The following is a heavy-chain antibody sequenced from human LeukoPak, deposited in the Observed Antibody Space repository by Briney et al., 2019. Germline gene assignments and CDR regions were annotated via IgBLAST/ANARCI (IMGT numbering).Heavy chain of an antibody. CDR1: GFTFSSYG. CDR2: ISYDGSNK. D-gene: IGHD3-16*02. Sequence: GGSPRLSCAASGFTFSSYGMHWVRQAPGKGLEWVAVISYDGSNKYYADSVKGRFTISRDNSKNTLYLQMNSLRAEDTAVYYCARSDYVWGSYRSSGYWGQGTLVTVSS. V-gene: IGHV3-30*03. J-gene: IGHJ4*02. CDR3: ARSDYVWGSYRSSGY.